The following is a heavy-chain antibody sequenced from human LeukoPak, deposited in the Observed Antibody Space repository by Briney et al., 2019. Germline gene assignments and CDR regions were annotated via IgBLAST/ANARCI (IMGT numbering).Heavy chain of an antibody. CDR2: IYHSGST. CDR3: ARTLAVAGLNWFDP. V-gene: IGHV4-30-2*01. Sequence: SQTLSLTCTVSGGSISSGGYYWSWIRQPPGKGLEWIGYIYHSGSTYYNPSLKSRVTISVDRSKNQFSLKLSSVTAADTAVYYCARTLAVAGLNWFDPWGQGTLVTVSS. J-gene: IGHJ5*02. CDR1: GGSISSGGYY. D-gene: IGHD6-19*01.